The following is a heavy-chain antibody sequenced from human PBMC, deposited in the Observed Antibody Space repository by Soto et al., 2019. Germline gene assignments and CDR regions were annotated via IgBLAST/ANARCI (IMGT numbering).Heavy chain of an antibody. CDR1: GDSVSSNSAA. V-gene: IGHV6-1*01. CDR2: TYYRSKWYN. D-gene: IGHD1-1*01. CDR3: ARDLYNWNELYYYYYGMDV. J-gene: IGHJ6*02. Sequence: SQTLSLTCAMSGDSVSSNSAAWNWIRQSPSRGLEWLGRTYYRSKWYNDYAVSVKSRITINPDTSKNQFSLQLNSVTPEDTAVYYCARDLYNWNELYYYYYGMDVWGQGTTVTVSS.